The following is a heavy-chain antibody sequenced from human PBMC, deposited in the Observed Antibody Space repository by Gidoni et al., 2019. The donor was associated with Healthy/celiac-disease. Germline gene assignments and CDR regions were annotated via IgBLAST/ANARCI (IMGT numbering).Heavy chain of an antibody. CDR1: GFTFSSYW. V-gene: IGHV3-7*01. CDR3: ARDKLTMDV. J-gene: IGHJ6*02. CDR2: IKQDGSEK. Sequence: EVQLVEFGGGLVQPGGSRRLSCAASGFTFSSYWMSWVRQAPGKGLAWVANIKQDGSEKYYGDSVKGRFNISRDNAKNSLYLQMNSLRAEDTAVYYCARDKLTMDVWGQGTTVTVSS.